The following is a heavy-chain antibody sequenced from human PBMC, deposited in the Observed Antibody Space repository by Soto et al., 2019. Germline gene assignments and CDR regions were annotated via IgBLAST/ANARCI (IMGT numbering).Heavy chain of an antibody. J-gene: IGHJ6*02. V-gene: IGHV3-48*01. CDR3: AFGEDSRYYYYGMDV. CDR2: ISSSSSTI. D-gene: IGHD2-15*01. Sequence: VGSLRLSCAASGRTFSNYIMNWVRQAPGKGLEWVSYISSSSSTIYYADSVKGRFTISRDNAKNSLYLQMNSLRAEDTAVYYCAFGEDSRYYYYGMDVWGQGTTVTVSS. CDR1: GRTFSNYI.